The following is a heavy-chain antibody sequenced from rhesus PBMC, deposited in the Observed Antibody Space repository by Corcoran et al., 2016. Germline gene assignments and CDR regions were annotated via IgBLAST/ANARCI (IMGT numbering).Heavy chain of an antibody. D-gene: IGHD3-3*01. V-gene: IGHV4-173*01. J-gene: IGHJ6*01. CDR2: ISGSGGST. CDR1: GGSISSNS. CDR3: ARDQVSYNFWTGYYGTHSYYGLDS. Sequence: QLQLQESGPGLVKPSETLSLTCAVSGGSISSNSWSWIRQPPGKGLEWIGRISGSGGSTDYHPSLKCRGTIATCTSKNQFSVTLSAVTVADTAVYYCARDQVSYNFWTGYYGTHSYYGLDSWGQGVVVTVSS.